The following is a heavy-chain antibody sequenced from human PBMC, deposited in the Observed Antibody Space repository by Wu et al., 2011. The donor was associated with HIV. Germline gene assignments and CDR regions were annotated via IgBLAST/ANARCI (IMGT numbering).Heavy chain of an antibody. Sequence: QVQLVQSGAEVKKPGASVKVSCKASGYTFTNYGISWVRQAPGQGLAWMGWISTYNGDTNYAQKLQGRVTMTTDTSTSTAYMEPRSLRSDDTAVYYCARGLWHLSYYYYMDVWGKGTTVTVSS. J-gene: IGHJ6*03. CDR1: GYTFTNYG. V-gene: IGHV1-18*01. CDR2: ISTYNGDT. CDR3: ARGLWHLSYYYYMDV. D-gene: IGHD4/OR15-4a*01.